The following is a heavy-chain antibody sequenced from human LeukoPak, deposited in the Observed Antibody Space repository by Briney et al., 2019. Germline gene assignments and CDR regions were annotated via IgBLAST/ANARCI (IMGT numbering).Heavy chain of an antibody. CDR3: TKRVKYGGTWDHFAD. CDR2: VNADGGNT. Sequence: GGSLRLSCAPSGFTFDNYRMSWVRQAPGKGREWGWTVNADGGNTYYADSVKGRFTISRDNSKSTLILQMNSLRVEDTALYYCTKRVKYGGTWDHFADWGQGTLVTVSS. J-gene: IGHJ4*02. V-gene: IGHV3-23*01. CDR1: GFTFDNYR. D-gene: IGHD1-26*01.